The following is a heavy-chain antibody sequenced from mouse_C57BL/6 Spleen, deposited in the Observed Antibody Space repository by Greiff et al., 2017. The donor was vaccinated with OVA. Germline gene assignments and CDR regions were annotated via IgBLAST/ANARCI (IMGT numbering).Heavy chain of an antibody. CDR3: ASRITTGGVPVAY. J-gene: IGHJ3*01. V-gene: IGHV5-6*01. D-gene: IGHD1-1*01. Sequence: DVHLVESGGDLVKPGGSLKLSCAASGFTFSSYGLSWVRQTPDKRLEWVATISSGGSYTSYPDSVKGRFTISRDNAKNTLYLQMSSLKSEDTAMYYCASRITTGGVPVAYWGQGTLVTVSA. CDR1: GFTFSSYG. CDR2: ISSGGSYT.